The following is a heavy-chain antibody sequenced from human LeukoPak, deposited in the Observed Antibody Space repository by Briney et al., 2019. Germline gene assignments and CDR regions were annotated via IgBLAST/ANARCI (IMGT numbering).Heavy chain of an antibody. J-gene: IGHJ6*03. D-gene: IGHD6-13*01. Sequence: GASVKVSCQASGYTFTSYDINWVRQATGQGLEWMGWMNPNSGNTGYAQKLQGRVTMTRNTSISTAYMELTSLRSEDTAGYYCARGADLDHPYSSSWPPPYYYYYMDVWGKGTTVTISS. CDR3: ARGADLDHPYSSSWPPPYYYYYMDV. CDR2: MNPNSGNT. V-gene: IGHV1-8*01. CDR1: GYTFTSYD.